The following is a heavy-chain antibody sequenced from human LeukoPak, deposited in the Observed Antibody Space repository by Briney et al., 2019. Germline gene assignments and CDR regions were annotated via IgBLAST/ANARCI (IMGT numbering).Heavy chain of an antibody. CDR2: IWPGDSDT. V-gene: IGHV5-51*01. J-gene: IGHJ4*02. D-gene: IGHD1-26*01. CDR1: GYSFTRNW. Sequence: GESLKISCKGLGYSFTRNWIAWVRQMPGKGLEWMGIIWPGDSDTKYSPSFQGQVTISADKSISTAYLQWSSLKASDTAMYYCASPALGGGSNIDFGGQGTLVTVSS. CDR3: ASPALGGGSNIDF.